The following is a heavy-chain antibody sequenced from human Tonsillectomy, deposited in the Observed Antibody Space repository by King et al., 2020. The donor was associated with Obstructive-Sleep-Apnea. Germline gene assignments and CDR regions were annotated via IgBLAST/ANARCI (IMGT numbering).Heavy chain of an antibody. V-gene: IGHV2-5*01. CDR1: GFSLSTSGVG. J-gene: IGHJ5*02. CDR2: IYWNDDK. Sequence: TLKESGPTLVKPTQTLTLTCTFSGFSLSTSGVGVGWIRQPPGKALEWLALIYWNDDKRYSPSLKSRLTITKDTSKNQVVLTMTNMDPVDTATNYCAHRPAYSSSWDNWFDPWGQGTLVTVSS. CDR3: AHRPAYSSSWDNWFDP. D-gene: IGHD6-13*01.